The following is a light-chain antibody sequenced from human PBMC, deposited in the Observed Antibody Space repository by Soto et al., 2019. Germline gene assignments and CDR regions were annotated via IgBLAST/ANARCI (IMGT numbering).Light chain of an antibody. CDR2: GSS. CDR3: QQYGSSPPYT. J-gene: IGKJ2*01. V-gene: IGKV3-20*01. Sequence: EIVLTQSPGTMSLSPGERATLSCRASQSVSGSYLAWYQQKPGQSPRLLIYGSSDRATGIPDRFSGSGSGTDFTLTISRVEPEDFAVYYCQQYGSSPPYTFGHGTKLEIK. CDR1: QSVSGSY.